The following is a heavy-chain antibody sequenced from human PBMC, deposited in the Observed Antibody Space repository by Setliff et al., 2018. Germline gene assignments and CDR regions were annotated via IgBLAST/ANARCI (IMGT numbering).Heavy chain of an antibody. CDR2: ISGSGDST. V-gene: IGHV3-23*01. J-gene: IGHJ4*01. CDR3: AKSPHDFWSGRVFFDY. Sequence: PGGSLSLSCVASGFTFSRYAMSWVRQAPGKGLEWVSAISGSGDSTFYADSVKGRFTISRDNSKNTLHLQMNSLGVEDTAIYYCAKSPHDFWSGRVFFDYWGQGMLVTVSS. CDR1: GFTFSRYA. D-gene: IGHD3-3*01.